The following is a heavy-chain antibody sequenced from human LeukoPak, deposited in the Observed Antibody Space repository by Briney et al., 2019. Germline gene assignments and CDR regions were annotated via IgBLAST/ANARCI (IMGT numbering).Heavy chain of an antibody. Sequence: KTSETLSLTCTVSGGSISSSSYYWGWIRQPPGKGLEWIGSIYYSGSTYYNPSLKSRVTISVDTSKNQFSLKLSSVTAADTAVYYCASESKYSSGSNDYWGQGTLVTVSA. CDR2: IYYSGST. V-gene: IGHV4-39*07. J-gene: IGHJ4*02. D-gene: IGHD6-19*01. CDR3: ASESKYSSGSNDY. CDR1: GGSISSSSYY.